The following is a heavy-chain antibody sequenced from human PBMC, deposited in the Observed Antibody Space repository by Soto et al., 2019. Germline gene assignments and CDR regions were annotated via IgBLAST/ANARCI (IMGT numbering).Heavy chain of an antibody. CDR3: ATGSTSWTAMYYFDY. Sequence: PSETLSLTCAVSGYSISSGYDWGWLRPPPGKGLEWIGSIYHSGSTYYNPSLKSRVTISVDTSKNQFSLKLSSVTAADTAVYYCATGSTSWTAMYYFDYWGQGTLVTVSS. J-gene: IGHJ4*02. CDR2: IYHSGST. D-gene: IGHD2-2*01. V-gene: IGHV4-38-2*01. CDR1: GYSISSGYD.